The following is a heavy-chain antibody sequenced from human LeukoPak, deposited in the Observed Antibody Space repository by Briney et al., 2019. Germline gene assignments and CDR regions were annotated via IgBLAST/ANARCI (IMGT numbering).Heavy chain of an antibody. Sequence: GGSLRLSCAASGLSFSSTSMNWVRQAPGKGLEWVAVISYDGSNKYYADSVKGRFTISRDNSKNTLYLQMNSLRAEDTAVYYCARAIKAVAGTFHRDYYFDYWGQGTLVTVSS. V-gene: IGHV3-30*04. CDR3: ARAIKAVAGTFHRDYYFDY. CDR2: ISYDGSNK. J-gene: IGHJ4*02. CDR1: GLSFSSTS. D-gene: IGHD6-19*01.